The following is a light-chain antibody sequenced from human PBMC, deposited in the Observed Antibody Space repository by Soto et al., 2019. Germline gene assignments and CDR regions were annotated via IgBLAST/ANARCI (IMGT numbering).Light chain of an antibody. CDR1: QSISSK. CDR2: GAS. CDR3: QQYNNWPPGT. Sequence: EIVMTQSPATLSASPGERVTLSCRASQSISSKLAWYQQKSGQAPRLLIYGASTRATGIPARFSGSGSGTESTLSISSLQSEDFAVYYCQQYNNWPPGTFGQGTKVDIK. V-gene: IGKV3-15*01. J-gene: IGKJ1*01.